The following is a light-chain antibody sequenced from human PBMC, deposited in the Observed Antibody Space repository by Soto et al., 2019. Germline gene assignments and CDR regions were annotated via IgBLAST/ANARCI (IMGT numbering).Light chain of an antibody. V-gene: IGKV3-20*01. CDR3: QHYGSSPAIT. CDR1: QSVSSKY. J-gene: IGKJ5*01. CDR2: AAS. Sequence: DIVLTQSPGTLSLSPGERATLSCRTSQSVSSKYLAWYQQKPGQAPRFLIYAASSRATGIPDRFSGSGSGTGFTLTISRLKPGDFAGYYCQHYGSSPAITFGQGRRREI.